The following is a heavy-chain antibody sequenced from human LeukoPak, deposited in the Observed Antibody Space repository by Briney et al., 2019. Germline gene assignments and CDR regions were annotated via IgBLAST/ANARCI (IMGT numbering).Heavy chain of an antibody. CDR2: INHSGST. V-gene: IGHV4-34*01. D-gene: IGHD3-22*01. CDR3: ARSGYYYDSSGPEDY. CDR1: GGSFSGYY. J-gene: IGHJ4*02. Sequence: PSETLSLTCAVYGGSFSGYYWSWIRQPPGKGLEWIGEINHSGSTNYNPSLKSRVTISVDTSKNQFSLKLSSVTAADTAVYYCARSGYYYDSSGPEDYWGQGTLVTVSS.